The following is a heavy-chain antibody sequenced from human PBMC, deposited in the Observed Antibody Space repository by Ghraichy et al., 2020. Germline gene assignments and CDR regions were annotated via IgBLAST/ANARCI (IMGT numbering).Heavy chain of an antibody. V-gene: IGHV4-30-4*01. Sequence: SQTLSLTCTVSGGSISSGDYYWSWIRQPPGKGLEWIGYIYYSGSTYYNPSLKSRVTISVDTSKNQFSLKLSSVTAADTAVYYCARVTTVVMGFDYWGQGTLVTVSS. CDR3: ARVTTVVMGFDY. CDR2: IYYSGST. J-gene: IGHJ4*02. D-gene: IGHD4-23*01. CDR1: GGSISSGDYY.